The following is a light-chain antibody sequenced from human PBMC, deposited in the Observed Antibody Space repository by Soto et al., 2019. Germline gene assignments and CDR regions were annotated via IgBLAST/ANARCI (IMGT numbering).Light chain of an antibody. CDR1: QSISDL. CDR2: KAS. CDR3: QQYNGYWT. V-gene: IGKV1-5*03. Sequence: DIQMTQSPSTLSASVGDRVTITCRASQSISDLLAWYQQKPGKAPKLLIYKASSLKSGVPSRFSGSGSGTEFTLTISSLQPDDFASYYCQQYNGYWTFDQGTKVEIK. J-gene: IGKJ1*01.